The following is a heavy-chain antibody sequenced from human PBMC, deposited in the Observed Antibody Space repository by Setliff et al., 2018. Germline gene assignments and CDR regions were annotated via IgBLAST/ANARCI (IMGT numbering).Heavy chain of an antibody. Sequence: PGGSLSLSCAASGFTFNTYAMSWVRQPPGKGLEWVSSISDTALGIYYADSVKGRFTISRDNSKNTLYLQMNSLRAEDAAVYFCAAGTYSSGYWGQGTLVTVSS. D-gene: IGHD3-10*01. V-gene: IGHV3-23*01. CDR3: AAGTYSSGY. CDR1: GFTFNTYA. CDR2: ISDTALGI. J-gene: IGHJ4*02.